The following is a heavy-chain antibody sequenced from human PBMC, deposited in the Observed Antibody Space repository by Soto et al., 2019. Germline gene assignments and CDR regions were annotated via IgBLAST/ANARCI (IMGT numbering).Heavy chain of an antibody. CDR1: GDSVSSNSAA. CDR3: AREAIFGVVIIQNWFDP. CDR2: TYYRSKWYN. J-gene: IGHJ5*02. D-gene: IGHD3-3*01. V-gene: IGHV6-1*01. Sequence: QSQTLSLTCAISGDSVSSNSAAWNWIRQSPSRGLEWLGRTYYRSKWYNDYAVSVKSRITINPDTSKNQFSLQLNSVTPEDTAVYYWAREAIFGVVIIQNWFDPWGQGTLVTVSS.